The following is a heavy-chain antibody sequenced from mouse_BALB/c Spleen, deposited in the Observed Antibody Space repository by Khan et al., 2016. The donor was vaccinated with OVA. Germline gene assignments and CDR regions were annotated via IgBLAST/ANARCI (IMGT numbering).Heavy chain of an antibody. D-gene: IGHD2-3*01. CDR2: VSSGGSFT. CDR1: GFTFYNYA. Sequence: EVELVESGGGLVKPGGSLKLSCAASGFTFYNYAMSWVRQTPEKRLEWVATVSSGGSFTYYPDSVKGRFTISRDNAKNTLYLQMNNLRSEDTAIYYCARQGGIYDGPFDYWGQGTTLTVSS. V-gene: IGHV5-9-3*01. CDR3: ARQGGIYDGPFDY. J-gene: IGHJ2*01.